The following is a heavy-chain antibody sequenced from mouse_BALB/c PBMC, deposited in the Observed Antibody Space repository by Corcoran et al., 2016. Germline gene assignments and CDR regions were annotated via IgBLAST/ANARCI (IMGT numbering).Heavy chain of an antibody. V-gene: IGHV1-84*02. J-gene: IGHJ2*01. Sequence: QIQLQQSGPELVKPGASVKISCKASGYTFTDYYINWVKQKPGQGLEWIGWIYPGSGNTKYNEKFKGKATLTVDTSSSTAYMQLSSLTSEDTAVYFCARSRRYDGLGYWGQGTTLTVSS. CDR2: IYPGSGNT. CDR1: GYTFTDYY. CDR3: ARSRRYDGLGY. D-gene: IGHD2-14*01.